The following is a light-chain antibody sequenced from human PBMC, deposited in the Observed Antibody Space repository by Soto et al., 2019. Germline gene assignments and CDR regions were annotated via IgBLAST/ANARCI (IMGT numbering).Light chain of an antibody. V-gene: IGKV3-20*01. CDR1: QSIINNY. CDR3: QQYGTSPLMYT. CDR2: GAS. J-gene: IGKJ2*01. Sequence: ESVLTQSPGSLSLSPGETATLSCRASQSIINNYLAWYQQKPGQAPRLLIYGASIRATGVPDRFSGSGSGTDFTLTITRLEAEDSAVYYCQQYGTSPLMYTFGQGTKLGVK.